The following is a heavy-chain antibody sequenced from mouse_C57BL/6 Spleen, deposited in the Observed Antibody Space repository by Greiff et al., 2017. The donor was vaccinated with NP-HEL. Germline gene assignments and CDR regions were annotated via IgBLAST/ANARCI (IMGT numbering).Heavy chain of an antibody. J-gene: IGHJ3*01. CDR1: GYTFTSYG. V-gene: IGHV1-81*01. CDR3: ARSGDSNYGVAY. CDR2: IYPRSGNT. Sequence: QVQLKQSGAELARPGASVKLSCKASGYTFTSYGISWVKQRTGQGLEWIGEIYPRSGNTYYNEKFKGKATLTADKSSSTAYMELRSLTSEDSAVYFCARSGDSNYGVAYWGQGTLVTVSA. D-gene: IGHD2-5*01.